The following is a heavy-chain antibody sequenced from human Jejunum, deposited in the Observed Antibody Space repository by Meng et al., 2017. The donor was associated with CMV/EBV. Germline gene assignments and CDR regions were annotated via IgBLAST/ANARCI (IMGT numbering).Heavy chain of an antibody. CDR1: GFTFSNYD. V-gene: IGHV3-23*04. D-gene: IGHD3-10*01. J-gene: IGHJ4*02. CDR3: ASHAFGMAKG. Sequence: VHVVECGGGVVQPGAYLIRSCAASGFTFSNYDMTWSRQAPGKGLEWVSGILGAGSRVHYADSVRGRFTISRDNSKNTVYLQMNSLTVDDTAIYYCASHAFGMAKGWGQGALVTVSS. CDR2: ILGAGSRV.